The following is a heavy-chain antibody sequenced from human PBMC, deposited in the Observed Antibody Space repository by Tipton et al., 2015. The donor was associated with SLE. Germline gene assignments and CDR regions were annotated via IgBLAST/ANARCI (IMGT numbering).Heavy chain of an antibody. V-gene: IGHV4-31*03. J-gene: IGHJ4*02. CDR2: IYYSGST. Sequence: TLSLTCTVSGDSISSGGYYWSWIRQHPEKGLEWIGYIYYSGSTYYNPSLKSRLSISVDTSKNQFSLKLSSVTAADTAVYYCASSHGYYFDYWGQGTLVTVSS. CDR1: GDSISSGGYY. CDR3: ASSHGYYFDY.